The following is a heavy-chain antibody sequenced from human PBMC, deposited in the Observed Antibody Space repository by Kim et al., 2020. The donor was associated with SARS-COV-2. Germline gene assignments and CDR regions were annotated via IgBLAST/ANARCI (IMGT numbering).Heavy chain of an antibody. Sequence: YYIPSLKGRGTISLNTSKNQFALKLSSVTAADTAVYYCARGTNTVPTSDYWGQGTLVTVSS. CDR3: ARGTNTVPTSDY. J-gene: IGHJ4*02. D-gene: IGHD4-17*01. V-gene: IGHV4-31*02.